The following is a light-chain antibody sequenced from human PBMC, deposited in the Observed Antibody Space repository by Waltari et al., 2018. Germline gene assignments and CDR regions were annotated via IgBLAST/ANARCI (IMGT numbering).Light chain of an antibody. J-gene: IGLJ2*01. Sequence: QVVLTQSPSASASRGASVKLTCTLSSGHSNYAIAWHPQQPGKGPGFLMKAHSGGTQFKGGGRPDRCTGAISWAERYLTIPSLQSDDEADDYWQTWGTVVHVVVGGGTKLTLL. CDR2: AHSGGTQ. CDR1: SGHSNYA. V-gene: IGLV4-69*01. CDR3: QTWGTVVHVV.